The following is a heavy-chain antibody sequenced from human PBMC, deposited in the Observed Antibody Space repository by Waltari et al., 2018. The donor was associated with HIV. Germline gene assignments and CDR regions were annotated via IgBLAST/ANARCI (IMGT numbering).Heavy chain of an antibody. V-gene: IGHV3-74*01. CDR2: ISAYGSST. J-gene: IGHJ6*02. D-gene: IGHD3-10*01. CDR1: GFTFSTYW. Sequence: EVQLVESGGGLVQPGGSLRISCAASGFTFSTYWMHWVRKAPGKGLVWVSHISAYGSSTTYADSVKGRFTISRDNAENTLYLQMNSLRAEDTAIYYCARSDYGSDIYYYHHGLDVWGQGTTVTVSS. CDR3: ARSDYGSDIYYYHHGLDV.